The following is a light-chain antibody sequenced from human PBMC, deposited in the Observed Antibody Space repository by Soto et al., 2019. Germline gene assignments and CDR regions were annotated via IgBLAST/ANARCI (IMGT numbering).Light chain of an antibody. J-gene: IGKJ1*01. CDR2: VVS. CDR1: QDIRTW. V-gene: IGKV1-12*01. CDR3: LHTDSFPWT. Sequence: IQMTQSPSSVSASVEDRVTITCRASQDIRTWLAWYQQRPGNAPKLLIYVVSSLQSGVPSRFSGSGSGTYFTLTISNLQPEDFATYYCLHTDSFPWTFGQGTKVDIK.